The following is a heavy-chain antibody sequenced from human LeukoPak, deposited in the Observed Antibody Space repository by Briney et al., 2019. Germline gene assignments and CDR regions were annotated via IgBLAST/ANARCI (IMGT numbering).Heavy chain of an antibody. CDR2: ISGSGGST. CDR3: AKVPSMVRGVIIGY. Sequence: GGSLRLSCAASGFTFSSYAMSWVRQAPGKGLEWVSAISGSGGSTYYADSVKGRFTTSRDNSKNTLYLQMNSLRAEDTAVYYCAKVPSMVRGVIIGYWGQGTLVTVSS. D-gene: IGHD3-10*01. CDR1: GFTFSSYA. J-gene: IGHJ4*02. V-gene: IGHV3-23*01.